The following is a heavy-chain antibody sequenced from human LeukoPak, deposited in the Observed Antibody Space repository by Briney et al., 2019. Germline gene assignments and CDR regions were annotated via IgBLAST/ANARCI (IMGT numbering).Heavy chain of an antibody. Sequence: RSGGSLRLSCAASGFTFDDYGMSWVRQAPGKGLEWVSGINWNGGSTGYADSVKGRFTISRDNAKNSLYLQMNSQRAEDTALYYCARLIGYSGYDYRRNWFDPWGQGTLVTVSS. CDR2: INWNGGST. CDR1: GFTFDDYG. J-gene: IGHJ5*02. CDR3: ARLIGYSGYDYRRNWFDP. D-gene: IGHD5-12*01. V-gene: IGHV3-20*04.